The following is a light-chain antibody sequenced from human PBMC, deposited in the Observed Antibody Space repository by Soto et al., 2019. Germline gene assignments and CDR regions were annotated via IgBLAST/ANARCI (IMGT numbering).Light chain of an antibody. CDR1: QSLLHSNGYNY. CDR2: LGS. CDR3: MQGLQPPLT. Sequence: DIVMTQSPLSLPVTPGEPASISCRSSQSLLHSNGYNYLDWYLQKPGQSPQLLIYLGSNRASGVPDRFSGSGSGTHFTLTISRVEAEDVGVYYCMQGLQPPLTFGGGTKVEIK. J-gene: IGKJ4*01. V-gene: IGKV2-28*01.